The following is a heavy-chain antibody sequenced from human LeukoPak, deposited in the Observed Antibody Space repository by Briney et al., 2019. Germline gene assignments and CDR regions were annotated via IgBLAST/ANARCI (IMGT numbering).Heavy chain of an antibody. Sequence: LRLSCAPSGFTFSSYAMSWVRQAPGKGLEWVSAISATGGSTYYADSVKGRFTISRDNSKSTLYLQMNSLRAEDTAVYYCARPDCSSTSCYRPVYWGQGTLVTVSS. D-gene: IGHD2-2*02. J-gene: IGHJ4*02. V-gene: IGHV3-23*01. CDR1: GFTFSSYA. CDR2: ISATGGST. CDR3: ARPDCSSTSCYRPVY.